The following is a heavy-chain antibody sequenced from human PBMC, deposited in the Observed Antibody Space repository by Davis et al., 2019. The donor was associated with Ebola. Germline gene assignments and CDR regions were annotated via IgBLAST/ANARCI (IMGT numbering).Heavy chain of an antibody. CDR2: INPSGGST. D-gene: IGHD3-22*01. CDR3: ARGPDYYDSSGYYSLFYYYYGMDV. Sequence: ASVKVSCKASGYTFTSYYMHWVRQAPGQGLEWMGIINPSGGSTSYAQKFQGRVTMTRDTSTSTVYMELSSLRSEDTAVYYCARGPDYYDSSGYYSLFYYYYGMDVWGQGTTVTVSS. J-gene: IGHJ6*02. V-gene: IGHV1-46*01. CDR1: GYTFTSYY.